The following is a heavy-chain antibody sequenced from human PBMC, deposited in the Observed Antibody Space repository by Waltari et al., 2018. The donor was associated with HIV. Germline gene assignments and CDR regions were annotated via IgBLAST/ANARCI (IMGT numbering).Heavy chain of an antibody. V-gene: IGHV1-8*01. J-gene: IGHJ4*02. Sequence: QVSLVQSGAEVTKPGASVKVSCKASGHTFTRYAANWVRQGTGQGLEWMGWINLNSGNRGYAQKFQGRVTLTKDSTITTAFMELSDLRSDDTAIYYGVRVAGSIDYWGQGTLVTVSS. CDR3: VRVAGSIDY. CDR1: GHTFTRYA. CDR2: INLNSGNR.